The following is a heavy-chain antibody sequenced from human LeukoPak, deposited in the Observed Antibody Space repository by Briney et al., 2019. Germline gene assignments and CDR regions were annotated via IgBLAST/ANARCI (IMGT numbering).Heavy chain of an antibody. J-gene: IGHJ6*04. D-gene: IGHD2-2*01. Sequence: GASVKVSCKASGYTFTSYGISWVRQAPGQGLEWMGWISAYNGNTNYAQKLQGRVTMTTDTSTSTAYMELRSLRSDDTAVYYCARDYCSSTSCYARAGYYGMDVWGKGTTVTVSS. CDR1: GYTFTSYG. CDR3: ARDYCSSTSCYARAGYYGMDV. CDR2: ISAYNGNT. V-gene: IGHV1-18*01.